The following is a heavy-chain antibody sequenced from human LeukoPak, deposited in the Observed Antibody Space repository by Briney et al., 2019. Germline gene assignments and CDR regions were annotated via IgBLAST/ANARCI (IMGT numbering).Heavy chain of an antibody. D-gene: IGHD1-26*01. V-gene: IGHV1-18*01. Sequence: VASVKVSCKASGGTFSSYAISWVRQAPGQGLEWMGWISAYNGNTNYAQKLQGRVTMTTDTSTSTAYMELRSLRSDDTAVYYCARDGIVGATGGKNYYYYYYMDVWGKGTTVTISS. CDR3: ARDGIVGATGGKNYYYYYYMDV. J-gene: IGHJ6*03. CDR2: ISAYNGNT. CDR1: GGTFSSYA.